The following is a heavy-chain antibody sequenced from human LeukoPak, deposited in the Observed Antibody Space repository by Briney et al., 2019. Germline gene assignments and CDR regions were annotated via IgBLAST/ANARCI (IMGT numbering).Heavy chain of an antibody. CDR1: GFTFSSYA. CDR3: ASTFGGVIVHFDY. CDR2: ISGSGGST. D-gene: IGHD3-16*02. J-gene: IGHJ4*02. V-gene: IGHV3-23*01. Sequence: GGSLRLSCAASGFTFSSYAMSWVRQAPGKGLEWASAISGSGGSTYYADSVKGRFTISRDNSKNTLYLQMNSLRAEDTAVYYCASTFGGVIVHFDYWGQGTLVTVSS.